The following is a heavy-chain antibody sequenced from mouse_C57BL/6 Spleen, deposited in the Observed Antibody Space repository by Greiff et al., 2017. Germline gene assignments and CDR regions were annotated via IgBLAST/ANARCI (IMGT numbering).Heavy chain of an antibody. CDR2: IYPGDGDT. D-gene: IGHD1-1*01. CDR1: GYAFSSYW. V-gene: IGHV1-80*01. CDR3: AATVVATDAMDY. Sequence: QVQLQQSGAELVKPGASVKISCKASGYAFSSYWMNWVKQRPGKGLEWIGQIYPGDGDTNYNGKFKGKATLTADKSSSTASMLLLSLTSEDSAVFFCAATVVATDAMDYWGQGTSVTVSS. J-gene: IGHJ4*01.